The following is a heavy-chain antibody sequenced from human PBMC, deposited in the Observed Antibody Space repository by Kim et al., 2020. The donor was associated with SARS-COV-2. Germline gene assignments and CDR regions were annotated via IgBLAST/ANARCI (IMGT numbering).Heavy chain of an antibody. CDR1: GFTFSSYG. D-gene: IGHD3-16*02. J-gene: IGHJ4*02. Sequence: GGSLRLSCAASGFTFSSYGMHWVRQAPGKGLEWVAVISYDGSNKYYADSVKGRFTISRDNSKNTLYLQMNSLRAEDTAVYYCAKEAYVWGSYRQPFDYWGQGTLVTVSS. CDR2: ISYDGSNK. CDR3: AKEAYVWGSYRQPFDY. V-gene: IGHV3-30*18.